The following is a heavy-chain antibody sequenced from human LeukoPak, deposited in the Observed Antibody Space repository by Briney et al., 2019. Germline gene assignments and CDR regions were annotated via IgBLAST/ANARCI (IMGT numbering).Heavy chain of an antibody. CDR1: GFTFGDYA. V-gene: IGHV3-43D*04. Sequence: GVLRLSCAASGFTFGDYAMHWVRQAPGKGLEWVSLISWDGGSTYYADSVKGRFTISRDNSKNSLYLQMNSLRAEDTALYYCAKDREVAGYYYYYGMDVWGKGTTVTVSS. CDR3: AKDREVAGYYYYYGMDV. J-gene: IGHJ6*04. CDR2: ISWDGGST. D-gene: IGHD2-15*01.